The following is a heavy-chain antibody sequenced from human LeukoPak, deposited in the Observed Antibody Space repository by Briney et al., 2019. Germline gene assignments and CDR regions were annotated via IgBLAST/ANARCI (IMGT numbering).Heavy chain of an antibody. J-gene: IGHJ4*02. Sequence: SETLSLTCTVSGGSISSYYWSWIRQLPGKGLEWIGYVYYSGSTSYNPSLKSRVTISVDTSKNQFSLKLSSVTAADAAVYYCARGPGSGTYWAFDYWGQGTLVTVSS. CDR1: GGSISSYY. V-gene: IGHV4-59*01. CDR2: VYYSGST. CDR3: ARGPGSGTYWAFDY. D-gene: IGHD1-26*01.